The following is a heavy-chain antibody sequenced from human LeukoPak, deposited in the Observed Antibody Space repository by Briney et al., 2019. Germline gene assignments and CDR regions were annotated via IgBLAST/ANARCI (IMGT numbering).Heavy chain of an antibody. CDR2: IYYSGSP. CDR1: GCFISSGRYC. CDR3: ARFADLD. Sequence: SETLSLTCTASGCFISSGRYCWARIRQPPGQGLEWYGSIYYSGSPYYNPSLKSRVNISVDKSKNQFSLKLTSMTAADTAGYYCARFADLDSVRGTLVTVSS. J-gene: IGHJ4*02. V-gene: IGHV4-39*01.